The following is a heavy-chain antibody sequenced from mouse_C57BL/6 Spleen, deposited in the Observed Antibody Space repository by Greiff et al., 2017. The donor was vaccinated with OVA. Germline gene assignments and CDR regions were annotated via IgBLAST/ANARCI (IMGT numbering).Heavy chain of an antibody. CDR3: ARDSMVTTFDV. V-gene: IGHV3-6*01. D-gene: IGHD2-2*01. J-gene: IGHJ1*03. Sequence: EVQLQESGPGLVKPSQSLSLTCSVTGYSITSGYYWNWIRQFPGNKLEWMGYISYDGSNNYNPSLKNRISITRDTSKNQFFLKLNSVTTEDTATDYCARDSMVTTFDVWGTGTTVTVSS. CDR2: ISYDGSN. CDR1: GYSITSGYY.